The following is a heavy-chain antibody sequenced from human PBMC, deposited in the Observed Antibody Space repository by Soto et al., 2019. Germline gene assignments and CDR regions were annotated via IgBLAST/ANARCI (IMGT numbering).Heavy chain of an antibody. V-gene: IGHV4-30-4*01. D-gene: IGHD1-7*01. CDR2: IYYDGYA. CDR3: ARGCGVQTRRNYY. CDR1: GGSISGGDYY. J-gene: IGHJ4*02. Sequence: SETLSLTCTVSGGSISGGDYYWSWIRQPPGKGLEWIGNIYYDGYANYKATLKSRVSMSVDMSQNHFFLRLNSVTAADTAVYYCARGCGVQTRRNYYWGQGILVTVSS.